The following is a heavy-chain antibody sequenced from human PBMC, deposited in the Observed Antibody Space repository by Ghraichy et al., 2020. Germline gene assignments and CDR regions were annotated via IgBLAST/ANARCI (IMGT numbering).Heavy chain of an antibody. Sequence: SETLSLTCTVSGGSISSYYWSWIRQPPGKGLEWIGYIYYSGSTYYNPSLKSRVTISVDTSKNQFSLKLSSVTAADTAVYYCARHPYSYGPNWDYWGQGTLVTVSS. J-gene: IGHJ4*02. D-gene: IGHD5-18*01. CDR1: GGSISSYY. V-gene: IGHV4-59*08. CDR3: ARHPYSYGPNWDY. CDR2: IYYSGST.